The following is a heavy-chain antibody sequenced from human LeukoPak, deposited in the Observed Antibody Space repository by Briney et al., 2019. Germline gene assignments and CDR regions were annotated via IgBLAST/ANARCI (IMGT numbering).Heavy chain of an antibody. V-gene: IGHV3-33*01. CDR1: GFTFSSYG. Sequence: GRSPRLSCAASGFTFSSYGMHWVRQAPGKGLEWVAVIWYDGSNKYYADSVKGRFTISRDNSKNTLYLQMNRLRAEDTAVYYCAREQPRCSGGSCSRGYGMDVWGQGTTVTVSS. J-gene: IGHJ6*02. CDR3: AREQPRCSGGSCSRGYGMDV. CDR2: IWYDGSNK. D-gene: IGHD2-15*01.